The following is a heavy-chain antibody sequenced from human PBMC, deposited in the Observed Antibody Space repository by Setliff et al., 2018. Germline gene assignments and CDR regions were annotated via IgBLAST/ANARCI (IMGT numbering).Heavy chain of an antibody. CDR2: INPSGTT. J-gene: IGHJ3*01. CDR3: ARAPLDYSSRAFDF. CDR1: GGPFSDYY. Sequence: SETLSLTCTFYGGPFSDYYWGWVRQTPGKGLEWIAEINPSGTTNYIPSLKSRLTISVDTSKRQFSLKLNSVTAADTAKYYCARAPLDYSSRAFDFWGQGTMVTVSS. V-gene: IGHV4-34*01. D-gene: IGHD2-15*01.